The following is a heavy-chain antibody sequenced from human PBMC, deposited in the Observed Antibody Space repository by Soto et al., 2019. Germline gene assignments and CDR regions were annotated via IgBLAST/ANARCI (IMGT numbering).Heavy chain of an antibody. CDR2: IYYSGST. V-gene: IGHV4-31*03. Sequence: SETLSLTCTVSGGSISSGGYYWSWIRQHPGKGLEWIGYIYYSGSTYYNPSLKSRVTISVDTSKNQFSLKLSSVTAADTAVYYCARDLIVVVSTGTAYYYGMDVWGQGTTVTVSS. J-gene: IGHJ6*02. CDR3: ARDLIVVVSTGTAYYYGMDV. CDR1: GGSISSGGYY. D-gene: IGHD3-22*01.